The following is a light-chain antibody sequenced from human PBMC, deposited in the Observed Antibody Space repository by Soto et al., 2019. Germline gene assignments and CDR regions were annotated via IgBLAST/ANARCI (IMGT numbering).Light chain of an antibody. CDR2: EVS. CDR3: TSYTSSRPYV. V-gene: IGLV2-14*01. Sequence: QPALTQPASVSGSPGQSITISCTGTSSDVGGYYYVSWYQQHPVKAPKLMIYEVSNRPSGVSNRFSGSKSGNTASLTISGLQAEDEADYYCTSYTSSRPYVFGTGTKLTVL. CDR1: SSDVGGYYY. J-gene: IGLJ1*01.